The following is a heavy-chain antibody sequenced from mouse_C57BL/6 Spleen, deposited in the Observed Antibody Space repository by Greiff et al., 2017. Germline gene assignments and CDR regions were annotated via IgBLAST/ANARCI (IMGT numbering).Heavy chain of an antibody. Sequence: QVQLQQPGAELVKPGASVKLSCKASGYTFTSYWMHWVKQRPIQGLEWIGNIDPSDSETHYNQKFKDKATLTVDKSSSTAYMQLSSLTSEDSAVYYCARNDGSLFAYWGQGTLVTVSA. D-gene: IGHD2-3*01. CDR3: ARNDGSLFAY. V-gene: IGHV1-52*01. J-gene: IGHJ3*01. CDR1: GYTFTSYW. CDR2: IDPSDSET.